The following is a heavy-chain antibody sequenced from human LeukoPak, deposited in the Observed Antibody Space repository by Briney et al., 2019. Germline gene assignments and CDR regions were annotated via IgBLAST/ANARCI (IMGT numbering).Heavy chain of an antibody. V-gene: IGHV1-46*01. J-gene: IGHJ6*03. CDR1: GYTFTGYY. Sequence: ASVKVSCKASGYTFTGYYMHWVRQAPGQGLEWMGIINPSGGSTSYAQKFQGRVTMTRDTSTSTVYTELSSLRSEDTAVYYCARIYPPIRNCYYYMDVWGKGTTVTVSS. D-gene: IGHD2-2*02. CDR3: ARIYPPIRNCYYYMDV. CDR2: INPSGGST.